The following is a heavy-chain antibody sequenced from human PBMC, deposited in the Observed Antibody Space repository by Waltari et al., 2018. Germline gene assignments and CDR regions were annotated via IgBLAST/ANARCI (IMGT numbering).Heavy chain of an antibody. D-gene: IGHD2-21*01. CDR3: ARGGTYCGGDCYPGDY. CDR1: GGTFTNYA. J-gene: IGHJ4*02. Sequence: QVHLVQSGAEVKKPGSSVKVSCKASGGTFTNYAMTWVRQAPGQGLEWMGGLIPISGTVKFAQKFQGRVTITADESTSTAYMELSSLRSEDTAVYYCARGGTYCGGDCYPGDYWGQGTLVTVSS. CDR2: LIPISGTV. V-gene: IGHV1-69*01.